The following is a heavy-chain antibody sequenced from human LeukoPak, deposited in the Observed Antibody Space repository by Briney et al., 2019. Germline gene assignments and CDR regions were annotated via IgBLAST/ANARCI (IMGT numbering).Heavy chain of an antibody. D-gene: IGHD3-10*01. CDR2: IYYSGST. Sequence: SETLSLTCTVSGGSISRSSSYWGWIRQPPGRGLEWIVSIYYSGSTYYNPSLKSRVTTSVDTSKNQFSLKLSSVTAADTAVYYCATGDKVGYWGQGTLVTVSS. J-gene: IGHJ4*02. CDR1: GGSISRSSSY. V-gene: IGHV4-39*01. CDR3: ATGDKVGY.